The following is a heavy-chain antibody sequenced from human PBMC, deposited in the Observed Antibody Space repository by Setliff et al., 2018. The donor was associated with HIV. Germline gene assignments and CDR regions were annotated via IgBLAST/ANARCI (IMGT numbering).Heavy chain of an antibody. CDR3: ARFAVAGTKWSDP. CDR2: ISAYNGNT. Sequence: ASVKVSCKASGHTFTSYCISWVRQAPGQGLEWMGWISAYNGNTNYAQQLQGRVTLTTDTSTSTAYMELRSLRSDDTAVYYCARFAVAGTKWSDPWGQGTLVTVSS. J-gene: IGHJ5*02. D-gene: IGHD6-19*01. V-gene: IGHV1-18*01. CDR1: GHTFTSYC.